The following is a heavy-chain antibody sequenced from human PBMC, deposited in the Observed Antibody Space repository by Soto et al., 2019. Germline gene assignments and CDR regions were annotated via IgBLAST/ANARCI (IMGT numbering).Heavy chain of an antibody. CDR1: GYTFTNFG. V-gene: IGHV1-18*01. D-gene: IGHD3-16*01. CDR3: VRGGTPIDY. Sequence: QVQLVQSGAEVKKPGASVKVSCKASGYTFTNFGISWVRQAPGQGLAWMGWISAYNGNTNYAQKFQGRVTMTTGTSTTTAYMEVRSLRFDDTAVYYCVRGGTPIDYWGQGTLVTVSS. CDR2: ISAYNGNT. J-gene: IGHJ4*02.